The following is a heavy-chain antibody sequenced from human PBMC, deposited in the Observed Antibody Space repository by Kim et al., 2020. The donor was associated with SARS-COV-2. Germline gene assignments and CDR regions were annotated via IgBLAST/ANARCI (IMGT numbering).Heavy chain of an antibody. V-gene: IGHV2-5*02. CDR3: AHRLGRSSSGRYFDY. Sequence: SGPTLVNPTQTLTLTCTFSGFSLSSSEVGVGWIRQPPGKALEWLGIIYWDDDKRYNPSLKSRLTLTKDTSKNQVVLTMTNMDPVDTATYYCAHRLGRSSSGRYFDYWGQGTLVTVSS. J-gene: IGHJ4*02. CDR2: IYWDDDK. D-gene: IGHD6-6*01. CDR1: GFSLSSSEVG.